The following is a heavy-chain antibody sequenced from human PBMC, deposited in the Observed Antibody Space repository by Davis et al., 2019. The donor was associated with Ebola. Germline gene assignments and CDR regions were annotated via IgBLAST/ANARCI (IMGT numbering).Heavy chain of an antibody. CDR2: ISGHGDRI. Sequence: GESLKISCAASGFTFEAYAIHWVRQAPGKGLEWVSLISGHGDRIYYADSVKGRFTVSRDNSKNSLYLLMNSLTTEDTGVYYCAKDVISGEVGYYYYGLDVWGQGTTVTVSS. D-gene: IGHD3-10*01. V-gene: IGHV3-43*02. CDR3: AKDVISGEVGYYYYGLDV. J-gene: IGHJ6*02. CDR1: GFTFEAYA.